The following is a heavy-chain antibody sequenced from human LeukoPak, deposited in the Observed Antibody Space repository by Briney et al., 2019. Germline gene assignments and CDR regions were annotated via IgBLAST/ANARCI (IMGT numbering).Heavy chain of an antibody. J-gene: IGHJ4*02. CDR1: GFTFSSYG. V-gene: IGHV3-33*01. CDR3: ARDQTTVVTGSHFDY. Sequence: PGGSLRLSCAASGFTFSSYGMHWVRQAPGKGLEWVAVIWYDGSNKYYADSVKGRFTISRDNSKNTLYLQMNSLRAEDTAVYYCARDQTTVVTGSHFDYWGQGTLVTVSS. CDR2: IWYDGSNK. D-gene: IGHD4-17*01.